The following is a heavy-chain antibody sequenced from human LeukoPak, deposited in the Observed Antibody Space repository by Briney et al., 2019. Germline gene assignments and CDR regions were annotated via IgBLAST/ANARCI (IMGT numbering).Heavy chain of an antibody. Sequence: GRSLRLSCAASGFTFSSYGMHWVRQAPGKGLEWVAVIWYDGSNKYCADSVKGRFTNSRDNSKNTLYLQMNSLRAEDTAVYYCAREGGYSGYDSFDYWGQGTLVTVSS. V-gene: IGHV3-33*01. CDR3: AREGGYSGYDSFDY. D-gene: IGHD5-12*01. CDR1: GFTFSSYG. CDR2: IWYDGSNK. J-gene: IGHJ4*02.